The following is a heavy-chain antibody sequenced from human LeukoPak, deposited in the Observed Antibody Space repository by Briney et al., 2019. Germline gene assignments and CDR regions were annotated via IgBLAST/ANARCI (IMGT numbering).Heavy chain of an antibody. J-gene: IGHJ6*02. Sequence: GGSLRLSCAASGFTFSSYAMSWVRQAPGKGLEWVANIKKDGSEKYYVDSVKGRFTISRDNAKNSLYLQMNSLRAEDTAVYYCARDSSGSYYYYYYGMDVWGQGTTVTVSS. CDR3: ARDSSGSYYYYYYGMDV. CDR2: IKKDGSEK. CDR1: GFTFSSYA. V-gene: IGHV3-7*01. D-gene: IGHD1-26*01.